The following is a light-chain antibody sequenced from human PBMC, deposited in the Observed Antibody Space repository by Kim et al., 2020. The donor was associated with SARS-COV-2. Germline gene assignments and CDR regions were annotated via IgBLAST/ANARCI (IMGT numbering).Light chain of an antibody. CDR2: WAS. V-gene: IGKV4-1*01. Sequence: RATINCKSSQSVLYNSNNKNYLAWYQQKPGQPPKLLIYWASTRESGVPDRFSGSGSGTDFTLTISSLQAEDVAVYYCQQYYSTPLSFGQGTKLEI. CDR3: QQYYSTPLS. CDR1: QSVLYNSNNKNY. J-gene: IGKJ2*03.